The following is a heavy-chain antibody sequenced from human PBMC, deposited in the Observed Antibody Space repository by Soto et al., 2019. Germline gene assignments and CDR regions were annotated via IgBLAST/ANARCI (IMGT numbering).Heavy chain of an antibody. CDR2: IIPVYGRS. D-gene: IGHD5-18*01. CDR1: GGPFNSYT. Sequence: QEQLVQSGAEVKKPGSSVKVSCKASGGPFNSYTINWVRLAPGQGLEWMGAIIPVYGRSTNAQMFQGRVTFTADKSTNTIYMELSSLRSDDTAVYFCTRSGGYSYNLAFDHWGQGTLVTVSS. CDR3: TRSGGYSYNLAFDH. J-gene: IGHJ5*02. V-gene: IGHV1-69*06.